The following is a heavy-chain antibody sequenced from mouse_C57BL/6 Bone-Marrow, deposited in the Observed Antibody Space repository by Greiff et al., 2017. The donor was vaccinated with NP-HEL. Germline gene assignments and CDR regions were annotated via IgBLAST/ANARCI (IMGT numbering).Heavy chain of an antibody. J-gene: IGHJ3*01. Sequence: VQLQESGPGLVQPSQSLSITCTVSGFSLTSYGVHWVRQSPGKGLEWLGVIWSGGSTDYNAAFISGLSISKDNSKSQVFFKMNSLQADDTAIYYCASPMVTTSWFAYWGQGTLVTVSA. CDR1: GFSLTSYG. V-gene: IGHV2-2*01. CDR3: ASPMVTTSWFAY. CDR2: IWSGGST. D-gene: IGHD2-2*01.